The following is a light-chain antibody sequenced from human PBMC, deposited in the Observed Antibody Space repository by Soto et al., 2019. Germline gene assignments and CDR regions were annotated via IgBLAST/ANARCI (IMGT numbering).Light chain of an antibody. CDR1: SSKSGAGYD. CDR3: QSYDSSLSGSV. V-gene: IGLV1-40*01. Sequence: QSVLTQPPSVSGAPGQRVTISCTGSSSKSGAGYDVHWYQQLPGAAPKLLIHRNNNRPSGVPDRFSGSKSGASASLAITGLQAEDEADYYCQSYDSSLSGSVFGGGTKLTVL. J-gene: IGLJ2*01. CDR2: RNN.